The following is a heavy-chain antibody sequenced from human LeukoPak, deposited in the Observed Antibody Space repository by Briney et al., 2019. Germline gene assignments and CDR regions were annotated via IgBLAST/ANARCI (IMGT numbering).Heavy chain of an antibody. V-gene: IGHV3-23*01. CDR3: AREQAAAASDY. D-gene: IGHD6-13*01. J-gene: IGHJ4*02. Sequence: PGGSLRLSCAASGFTFSSDAMSWVRQAPGKGLEWVSGISGRGGTTYYADSVKGRFTISRDNAKNSLYLQVNSLRDEDTAVYYCAREQAAAASDYWGQGTLVTVSS. CDR2: ISGRGGTT. CDR1: GFTFSSDA.